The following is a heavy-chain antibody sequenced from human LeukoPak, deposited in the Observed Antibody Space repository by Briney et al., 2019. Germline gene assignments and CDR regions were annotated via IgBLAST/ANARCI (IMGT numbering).Heavy chain of an antibody. Sequence: GGSLRLSCAASGFTFDDYAMHWVRQAPGKGLEWVSGISWNSGSIGYADSVKGRFTISRDNAKNSLYLQMNSLRAEDTALYYCAKTPGSGWYTYFDYWGQGTLVTVSS. V-gene: IGHV3-9*01. CDR1: GFTFDDYA. CDR3: AKTPGSGWYTYFDY. J-gene: IGHJ4*02. D-gene: IGHD6-19*01. CDR2: ISWNSGSI.